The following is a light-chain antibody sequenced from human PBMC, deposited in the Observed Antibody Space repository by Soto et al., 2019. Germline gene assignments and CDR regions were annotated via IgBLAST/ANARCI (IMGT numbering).Light chain of an antibody. CDR1: QRISRW. CDR2: KAS. CDR3: QQYNSSNVT. V-gene: IGKV1-5*03. J-gene: IGKJ3*01. Sequence: DIQMTQSPSTLSASVGDRVTITCRASQRISRWLAWYQQKPGKAPNLLIYKASSLESGVPSRFSGSGSGTEFTLTISSLQPDDFATYYCQQYNSSNVTFGPGTKVDVK.